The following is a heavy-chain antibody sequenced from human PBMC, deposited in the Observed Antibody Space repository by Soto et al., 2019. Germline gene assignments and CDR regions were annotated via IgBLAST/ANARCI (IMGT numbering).Heavy chain of an antibody. Sequence: SGPTLVNPTETLTLTCTLSGLSLSTSGVGVGWIRQPPGKALEWLALIYWNDEKRYSPSLKSRLTISKDTSKNQVVLTMTNMDPVDTVTYYCAHDCSGYTTSPYWFDPWGQGIMVTVSS. D-gene: IGHD6-13*01. CDR2: IYWNDEK. V-gene: IGHV2-5*01. CDR1: GLSLSTSGVG. CDR3: AHDCSGYTTSPYWFDP. J-gene: IGHJ5*02.